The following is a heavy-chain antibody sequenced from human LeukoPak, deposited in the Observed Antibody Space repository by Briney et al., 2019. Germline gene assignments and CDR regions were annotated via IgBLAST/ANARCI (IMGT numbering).Heavy chain of an antibody. CDR3: AKRYMDV. J-gene: IGHJ6*03. CDR2: IRYDGSGK. CDR1: GFTFSSYG. V-gene: IGHV3-30*02. Sequence: GGSLRLSCAASGFTFSSYGMHWVRQAPGKGLEWVAFIRYDGSGKYYADSVKGRFTISRDNSKNTLYLQMNSLRAEDTAVYYCAKRYMDVWGKGTTVTISS.